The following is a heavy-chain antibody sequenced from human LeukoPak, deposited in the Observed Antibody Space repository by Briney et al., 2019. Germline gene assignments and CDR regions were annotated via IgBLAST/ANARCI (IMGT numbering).Heavy chain of an antibody. CDR2: INHSGST. CDR3: ATRDYDFWSGYYETPFDP. CDR1: GGSFSGYY. V-gene: IGHV4-34*01. D-gene: IGHD3-3*01. Sequence: PSETLSLTCAVYGGSFSGYYWSWIRQPPGKGLEWIGEINHSGSTNYSPSLKSRVTISVDTSKNQFSLKLSSVTAADTAVYYCATRDYDFWSGYYETPFDPWGQGTLVTVSS. J-gene: IGHJ5*02.